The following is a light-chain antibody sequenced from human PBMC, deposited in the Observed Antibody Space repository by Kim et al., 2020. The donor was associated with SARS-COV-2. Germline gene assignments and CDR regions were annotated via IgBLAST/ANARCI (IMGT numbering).Light chain of an antibody. Sequence: ASVGDRVTLTCRASQSISTYLNWYQQKPGKAPNLLISAASTLRSGVPSRFSGSGSGTDFTLTISSLQPEDFATYYCQQNYGTPRTFGQGTKVDIK. CDR1: QSISTY. J-gene: IGKJ1*01. CDR2: AAS. V-gene: IGKV1-39*01. CDR3: QQNYGTPRT.